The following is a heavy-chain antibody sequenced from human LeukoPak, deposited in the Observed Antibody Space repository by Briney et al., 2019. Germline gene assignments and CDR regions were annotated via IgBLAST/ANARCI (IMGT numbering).Heavy chain of an antibody. Sequence: SETLSLTCAVYGGSFSGYYWSWIRQPPGKGVEGSGEINHSGITNYNPSLKSRVTISVDTSKNQFSLKRRSVPAADTAVYYCARRRRGDSELDSYYIAAAGFDPWGQGTLVTVSS. CDR3: ARRRRGDSELDSYYIAAAGFDP. CDR1: GGSFSGYY. J-gene: IGHJ5*02. CDR2: INHSGIT. V-gene: IGHV4-34*01. D-gene: IGHD6-13*01.